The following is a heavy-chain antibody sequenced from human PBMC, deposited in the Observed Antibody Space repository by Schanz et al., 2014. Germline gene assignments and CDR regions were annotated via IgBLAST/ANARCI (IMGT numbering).Heavy chain of an antibody. Sequence: QVQLVESGGGLVKPGGSLRLSCVASGFTFSDYYMSWIRQAPGKGLEWVSYISSSSSYTNYADSVKGRFTISRDNAKNSLYLQMNRLRAEDTAVYYCARSYSSGWYPYYYGMDVWGQGTTVTVSS. CDR2: ISSSSSYT. CDR1: GFTFSDYY. CDR3: ARSYSSGWYPYYYGMDV. V-gene: IGHV3-11*06. D-gene: IGHD6-19*01. J-gene: IGHJ6*02.